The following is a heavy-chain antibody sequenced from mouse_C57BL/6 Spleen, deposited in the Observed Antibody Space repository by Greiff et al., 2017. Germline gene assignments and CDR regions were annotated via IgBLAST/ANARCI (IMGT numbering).Heavy chain of an antibody. CDR1: GFTFSSYA. CDR3: AREGDGSQYYFDY. CDR2: ISDGGSYT. V-gene: IGHV5-4*01. Sequence: EVQLVESGGGLVKPGGSLKLSCAASGFTFSSYAMSWVRQTPEKRLEWVATISDGGSYTYYPDNVKGRFTISRDNAKNNLYLQMSHLKSEETAMYYCAREGDGSQYYFDYWGQGTTLTVSS. J-gene: IGHJ2*01. D-gene: IGHD2-3*01.